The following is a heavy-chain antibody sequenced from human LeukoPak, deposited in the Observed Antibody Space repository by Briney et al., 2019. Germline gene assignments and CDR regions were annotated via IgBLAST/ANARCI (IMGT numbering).Heavy chain of an antibody. D-gene: IGHD3-16*02. V-gene: IGHV1-2*02. J-gene: IGHJ4*02. Sequence: ASVKVSCKASGYTFTGYYMHWVRQAPGQGLEWMGWINANSGGTNYAQKFQGRVTITADKSTSTAYMELSSLRSEDTAVYYCARGGEITFGGVIAGVDYWGQGTLVTVSS. CDR3: ARGGEITFGGVIAGVDY. CDR2: INANSGGT. CDR1: GYTFTGYY.